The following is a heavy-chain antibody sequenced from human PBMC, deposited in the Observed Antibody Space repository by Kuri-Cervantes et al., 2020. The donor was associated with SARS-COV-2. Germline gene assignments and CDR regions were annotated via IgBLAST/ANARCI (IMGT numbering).Heavy chain of an antibody. V-gene: IGHV7-4-1*02. Sequence: ASVKVSCKASGYTFTTFTITWVRQAPGQGLEWMGWINTKTGDPTYARDFTGRFVFSLDTSVSTAYLQISSLKAEDTAVYYCARVPRLGVVTDTFDIWGQGTRVTVSS. CDR1: GYTFTTFT. J-gene: IGHJ3*02. CDR2: INTKTGDP. D-gene: IGHD3-3*01. CDR3: ARVPRLGVVTDTFDI.